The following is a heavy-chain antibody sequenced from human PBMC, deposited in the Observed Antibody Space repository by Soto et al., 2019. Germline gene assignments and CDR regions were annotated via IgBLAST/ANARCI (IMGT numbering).Heavy chain of an antibody. CDR3: GASSSWCNPIIDY. J-gene: IGHJ4*02. D-gene: IGHD6-13*01. CDR1: GGSISSYY. Sequence: SQTLSLPCTVSGGSISSYYWSWIRQPTEKGLEWIGYIYYSGSANYTPSLKSRVTISVDTSKNQVSLKLSSVTAADTAVYYCGASSSWCNPIIDYWGQGTPLTVSS. CDR2: IYYSGSA. V-gene: IGHV4-59*08.